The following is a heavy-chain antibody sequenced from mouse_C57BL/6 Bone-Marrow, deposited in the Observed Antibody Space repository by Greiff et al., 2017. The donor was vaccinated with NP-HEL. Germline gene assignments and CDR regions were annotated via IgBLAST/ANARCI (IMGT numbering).Heavy chain of an antibody. CDR1: GFTFSNYW. J-gene: IGHJ1*03. CDR2: IRLKSDNYAT. V-gene: IGHV6-3*01. D-gene: IGHD1-1*01. CDR3: TVGEGSSSYWYFDV. Sequence: EVQLVESGGGLVQPGGSMTLSCVASGFTFSNYWMNWVRQSPEKGLEWVAQIRLKSDNYATHYAESVKGRFTISRDDSKSSVYLQMNNLRAEDTGIYYCTVGEGSSSYWYFDVWAQGPRSPSPQ.